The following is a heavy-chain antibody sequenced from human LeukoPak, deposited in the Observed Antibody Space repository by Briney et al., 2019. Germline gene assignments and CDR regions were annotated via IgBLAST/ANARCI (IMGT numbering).Heavy chain of an antibody. CDR1: GGSISSSSYY. J-gene: IGHJ4*02. Sequence: PSETLSLTCTVSGGSISSSSYYWGWIRQPPGKGLEWIGSIHYSGSTYYNPSLKSRVTISVDTSKNQFSLKLSSVTAADTAVYYCARSPTPGSAFDYWGQGTLVTVSS. CDR3: ARSPTPGSAFDY. CDR2: IHYSGST. V-gene: IGHV4-39*01.